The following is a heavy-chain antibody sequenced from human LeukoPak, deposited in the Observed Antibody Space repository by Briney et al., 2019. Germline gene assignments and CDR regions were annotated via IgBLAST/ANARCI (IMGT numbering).Heavy chain of an antibody. D-gene: IGHD3-22*01. Sequence: PGGSLRLSCAASGFTFSSYAMSWVRQAPGKGLEWVSAISGSGGSTYYADSVKGRFTISRDNSKNTLYLQMNSLRAEDTAVYYCAKPRDVSMIVVVIGAYYFDYWGQGTLVTVSS. J-gene: IGHJ4*02. CDR2: ISGSGGST. CDR1: GFTFSSYA. CDR3: AKPRDVSMIVVVIGAYYFDY. V-gene: IGHV3-23*01.